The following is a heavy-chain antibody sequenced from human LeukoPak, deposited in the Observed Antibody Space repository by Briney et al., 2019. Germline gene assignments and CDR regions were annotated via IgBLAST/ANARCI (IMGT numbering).Heavy chain of an antibody. CDR3: ARGYDSKDAFDI. Sequence: PGGFLRLSCAASGFTFSSYSMNWVRQAPGKGLEWVSSISSSSSYIYCADSVKGRFTISRDNAKNSLYLQMNSLRAEDTAVYYCARGYDSKDAFDIWGQGTMVTVSS. CDR1: GFTFSSYS. D-gene: IGHD3-22*01. J-gene: IGHJ3*02. V-gene: IGHV3-21*01. CDR2: ISSSSSYI.